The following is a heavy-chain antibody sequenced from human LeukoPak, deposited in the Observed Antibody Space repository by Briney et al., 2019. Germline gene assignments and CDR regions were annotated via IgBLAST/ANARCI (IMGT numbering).Heavy chain of an antibody. D-gene: IGHD4-17*01. Sequence: GGSLRLSCAASGFTFSSYSMNWVRQAPGKGPEWVSYISSSSSTIYYADSVKGRFTISRDNAKNTLYLQMNSLRPEDTAVFYCAREVAVTLADYGFDVWGQGTTVTVSS. CDR3: AREVAVTLADYGFDV. CDR1: GFTFSSYS. V-gene: IGHV3-48*01. CDR2: ISSSSSTI. J-gene: IGHJ6*02.